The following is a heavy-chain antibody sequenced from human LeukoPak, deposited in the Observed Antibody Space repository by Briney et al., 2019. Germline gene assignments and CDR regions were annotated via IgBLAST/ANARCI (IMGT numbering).Heavy chain of an antibody. CDR1: GYTFTNYY. V-gene: IGHV1-46*01. CDR3: ARGSGNSPRLLDF. Sequence: ASVKVSCKASGYTFTNYYMHWVRQAPGQGLEWMGIINPSGGGTSYAQKFQGRVTMTRDTSTSTVYMELSGLISEDTAVYYCARGSGNSPRLLDFWDQGTLVTVSS. CDR2: INPSGGGT. J-gene: IGHJ4*02. D-gene: IGHD4-23*01.